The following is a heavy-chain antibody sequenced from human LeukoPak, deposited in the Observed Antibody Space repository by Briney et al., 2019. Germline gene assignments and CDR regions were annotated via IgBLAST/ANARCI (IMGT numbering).Heavy chain of an antibody. J-gene: IGHJ4*02. CDR2: IWYDGSNK. CDR1: GFTFSSAA. Sequence: GGSLRLSCAASGFTFSSAAMSWVRQAPGKGLEWVAVIWYDGSNKYYAASVKGRFTISRDNAKNSLYLQMNSLRAEDTAVYYCARGTIAAPWGQGTLVTVSS. CDR3: ARGTIAAP. V-gene: IGHV3-33*08. D-gene: IGHD6-13*01.